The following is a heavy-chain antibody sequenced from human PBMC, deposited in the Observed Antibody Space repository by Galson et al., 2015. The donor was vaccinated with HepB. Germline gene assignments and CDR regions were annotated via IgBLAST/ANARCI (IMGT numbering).Heavy chain of an antibody. CDR1: GYTFTGYY. CDR2: INPNSGGT. Sequence: SVKVSCKASGYTFTGYYMYWVRQAPGQGLEWMGWINPNSGGTNYAQKFQGRVTMTRDTSISTAYMELSRLRSDDTAVYYCARSSHSSGYYYDPAFDIWGQGTMVTVSS. J-gene: IGHJ3*02. D-gene: IGHD3-22*01. V-gene: IGHV1-2*02. CDR3: ARSSHSSGYYYDPAFDI.